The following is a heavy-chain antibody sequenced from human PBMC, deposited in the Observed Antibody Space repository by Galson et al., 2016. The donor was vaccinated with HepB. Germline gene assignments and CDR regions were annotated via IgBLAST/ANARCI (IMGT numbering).Heavy chain of an antibody. CDR1: GDSVSSNSAA. Sequence: CAISGDSVSSNSAAWNWIRQSPSRGLEWLGRTYYRSKWYNEYANSVKSRITINPDTSKNQVSLQLNSVTPDDTAVYYCARARDYYDSSGYPYYYYGLDVWGQGTTVTVS. V-gene: IGHV6-1*01. CDR3: ARARDYYDSSGYPYYYYGLDV. D-gene: IGHD3-22*01. CDR2: TYYRSKWYN. J-gene: IGHJ6*02.